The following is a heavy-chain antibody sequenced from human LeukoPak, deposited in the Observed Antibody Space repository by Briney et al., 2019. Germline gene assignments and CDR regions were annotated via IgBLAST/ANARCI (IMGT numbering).Heavy chain of an antibody. J-gene: IGHJ4*02. CDR3: AHRGTYYYDSSGPLYYFDY. CDR2: IYWDDDK. V-gene: IGHV2-5*02. CDR1: GFSLSTSGVG. Sequence: ESGPTLVKPTQTLTLTCTFSGFSLSTSGVGVGWIRQPPGKALEWLALIYWDDDKRYSPSLKSRLTITKDTSKSQVVLTMTNMDPVDTATYYCAHRGTYYYDSSGPLYYFDYWGQGTLVTVSS. D-gene: IGHD3-22*01.